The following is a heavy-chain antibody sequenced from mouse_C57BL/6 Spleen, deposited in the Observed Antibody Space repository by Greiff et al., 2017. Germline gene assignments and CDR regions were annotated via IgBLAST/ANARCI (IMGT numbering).Heavy chain of an antibody. CDR3: ASITTVVATGFDY. V-gene: IGHV5-17*01. CDR1: GFTFSDYG. Sequence: EVQLVESGGGLVKPGRSLKLSCAASGFTFSDYGLHWVRQAPEKGLEWVAYISSGSSTNYYAETVKGRFTISRDNAKNTLFLHMTSLRSEDTAMYYCASITTVVATGFDYWGQGTTLTVSS. D-gene: IGHD1-1*01. CDR2: ISSGSSTN. J-gene: IGHJ2*01.